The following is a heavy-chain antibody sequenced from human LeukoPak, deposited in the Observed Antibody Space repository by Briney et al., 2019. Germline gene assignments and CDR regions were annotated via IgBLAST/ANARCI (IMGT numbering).Heavy chain of an antibody. Sequence: GGSLKIPCKGSEYSFTSYWIAWVGQMPGKGLEWMGLVHLGDSDIRYSPSFQGHVTISADDSINTAYLQWDTLTASDSAMYYCARQPGIVGTDVLDYWGQGTLVTVSS. D-gene: IGHD1-26*01. J-gene: IGHJ4*02. CDR3: ARQPGIVGTDVLDY. CDR2: VHLGDSDI. CDR1: EYSFTSYW. V-gene: IGHV5-51*01.